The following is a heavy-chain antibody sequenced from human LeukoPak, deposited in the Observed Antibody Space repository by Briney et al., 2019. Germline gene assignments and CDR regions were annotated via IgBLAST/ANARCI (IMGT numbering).Heavy chain of an antibody. CDR2: IYYSGST. CDR3: ARRSEVAGTAISWFDP. Sequence: PSETLSLTCAVYGGSFSGYYWSWIRQPPGKGLEWIGRIYYSGSTYYNPSLKSRFSISVDASKNQSSLKLSCVTAAETAVYYCARRSEVAGTAISWFDPWGQGTLVTVSS. J-gene: IGHJ5*02. CDR1: GGSFSGYY. D-gene: IGHD6-19*01. V-gene: IGHV4-34*01.